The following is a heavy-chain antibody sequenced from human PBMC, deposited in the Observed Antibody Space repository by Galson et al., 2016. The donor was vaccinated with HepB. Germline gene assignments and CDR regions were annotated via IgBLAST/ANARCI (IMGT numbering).Heavy chain of an antibody. Sequence: SVKVSCKVSGSSVSKLSLHWVRQHRARGQEWLGGFDPDESETVYSPNFQGRVTMTEDTSSDTVYLALRSLTSDDTAVYYCATDGTGLRYVDWLWAHVFDVWGQGTMVTVTS. CDR1: GSSVSKLS. D-gene: IGHD3-9*01. CDR3: ATDGTGLRYVDWLWAHVFDV. J-gene: IGHJ3*01. V-gene: IGHV1-24*01. CDR2: FDPDESET.